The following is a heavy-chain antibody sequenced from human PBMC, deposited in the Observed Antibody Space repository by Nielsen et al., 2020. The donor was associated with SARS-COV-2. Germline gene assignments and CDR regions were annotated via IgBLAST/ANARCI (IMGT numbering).Heavy chain of an antibody. V-gene: IGHV4-34*01. D-gene: IGHD1-26*01. J-gene: IGHJ3*02. CDR2: INHSGST. CDR3: ARRYIVGATKDAFDI. Sequence: WIRQPPGKGLEWIGEINHSGSTNYNPSLKSRVTISVDTSKNQFSLKLSSVTAADTAVYYCARRYIVGATKDAFDIWGQGTMVTVSS.